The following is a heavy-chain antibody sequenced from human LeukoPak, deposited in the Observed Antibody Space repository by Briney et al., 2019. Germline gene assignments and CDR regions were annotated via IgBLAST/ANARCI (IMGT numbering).Heavy chain of an antibody. CDR2: ISGGSSII. CDR1: EFTFSSHS. D-gene: IGHD2-21*02. V-gene: IGHV3-48*01. CDR3: ARVDGRGDLSFDH. J-gene: IGHJ4*02. Sequence: GGSLRLSCAGSEFTFSSHSLIWVRQAPGKGLEWVSFISGGSSIIHYADSVKGRFTISRDNGKNSLYLQMNSLSAEDTALYYCARVDGRGDLSFDHWGQGALVIVSS.